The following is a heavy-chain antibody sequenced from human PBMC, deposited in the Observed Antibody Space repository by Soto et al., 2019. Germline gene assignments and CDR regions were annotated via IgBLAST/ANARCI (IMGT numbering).Heavy chain of an antibody. CDR3: AKGSTATTYFDY. Sequence: QEQLVESGGGVVQPGRSLRLSCAASGFTFSSYGMHWVRQAPGKGLEWVAVISYDGSNKYYVDSVKGRFTISRDNSKNTLYLQMNSLRAEDTAVYYCAKGSTATTYFDYWGQGTLVTVSS. D-gene: IGHD5-18*01. CDR1: GFTFSSYG. CDR2: ISYDGSNK. V-gene: IGHV3-30*18. J-gene: IGHJ4*02.